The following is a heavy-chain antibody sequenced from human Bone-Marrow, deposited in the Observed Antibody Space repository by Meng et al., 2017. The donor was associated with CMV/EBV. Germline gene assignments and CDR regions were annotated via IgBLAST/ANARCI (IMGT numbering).Heavy chain of an antibody. V-gene: IGHV1-8*01. CDR1: GYTFPRFD. J-gene: IGHJ4*02. CDR3: TRGLGDSCWYDQGDY. CDR2: MNPNSGFT. Sequence: SVKVSCKNSGYTFPRFDNNWVRQATGKGLEWMGWMNPNSGFTGYAQKIQGRVTMTRNTSTSTAYMELSSLGSEDTAVYYCTRGLGDSCWYDQGDYWGQGTLVTVSS. D-gene: IGHD6-13*01.